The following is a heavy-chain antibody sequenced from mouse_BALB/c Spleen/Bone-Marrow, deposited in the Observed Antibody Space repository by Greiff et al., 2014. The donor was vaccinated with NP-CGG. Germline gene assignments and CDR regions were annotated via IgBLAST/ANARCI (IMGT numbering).Heavy chain of an antibody. D-gene: IGHD4-1*01. CDR3: ARETGQRAMDY. J-gene: IGHJ4*01. CDR1: GFTFSDYY. CDR2: ISDDGGNT. Sequence: EVKLMESGGGLVKPGGSLKLSCAASGFTFSDYYMFWVRQTPEKRLEWVATISDDGGNTYYRDSVKGRFTISRDNAKNKLNLQMSSLKSEDTATYHCARETGQRAMDYWGQGTSVTVSS. V-gene: IGHV5-4*02.